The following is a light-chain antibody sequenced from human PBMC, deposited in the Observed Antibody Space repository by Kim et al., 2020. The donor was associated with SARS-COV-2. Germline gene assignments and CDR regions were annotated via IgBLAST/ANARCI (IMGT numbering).Light chain of an antibody. CDR2: GAS. J-gene: IGKJ2*01. V-gene: IGKV3-20*01. Sequence: EIVLTQSPGTLSLSPGERATLSCRASQTVASNYVGWYQQKSGQAPRLLIYGASNRAAGIPDRFSGSGSGTDFTLTISRLEPEDFAVYYCQQYGSSSSFGQGTKLEI. CDR1: QTVASNY. CDR3: QQYGSSSS.